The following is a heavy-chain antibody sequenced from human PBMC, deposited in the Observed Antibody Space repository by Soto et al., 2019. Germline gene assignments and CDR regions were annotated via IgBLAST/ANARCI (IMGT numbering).Heavy chain of an antibody. V-gene: IGHV3-9*01. CDR2: ISWNSGSI. CDR1: GFTFDDYA. CDR3: AKGRRPLKMDYFDY. Sequence: EVQLVESGGGLVQPGRSLRLSCAASGFTFDDYAMHWVRQAPGKGLEWVSVISWNSGSIGYADSVKGRFTISRDNAKNSLYLQMNSLRAEDTAFYYCAKGRRPLKMDYFDYWGQGTLVTVSS. J-gene: IGHJ4*02.